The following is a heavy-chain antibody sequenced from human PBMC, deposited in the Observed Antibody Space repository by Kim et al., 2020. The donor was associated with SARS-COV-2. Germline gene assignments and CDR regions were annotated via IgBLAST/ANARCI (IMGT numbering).Heavy chain of an antibody. CDR3: AREGQSSGRAGTYDV. J-gene: IGHJ4*03. Sequence: ASVKGRFTNSRDNPNNKMFLQLDSLRPEDTAVYYCAREGQSSGRAGTYDVWGRGTLVTVSS. D-gene: IGHD1-7*01. V-gene: IGHV3-21*06.